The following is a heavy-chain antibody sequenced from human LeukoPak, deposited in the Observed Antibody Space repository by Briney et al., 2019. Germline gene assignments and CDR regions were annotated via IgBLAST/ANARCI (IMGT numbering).Heavy chain of an antibody. CDR2: FSAYNGNT. CDR3: ARDQRLLWFGGAEYFQH. J-gene: IGHJ1*01. CDR1: GYTFTSYG. V-gene: IGHV1-18*01. D-gene: IGHD3-10*01. Sequence: ASVKVSCKASGYTFTSYGISWVRQAPGQGREGMGWFSAYNGNTNYAQKLQGRVTMTTDTSTSTAYMELRSLRTDDTAVYYCARDQRLLWFGGAEYFQHWGQGTLVTVSS.